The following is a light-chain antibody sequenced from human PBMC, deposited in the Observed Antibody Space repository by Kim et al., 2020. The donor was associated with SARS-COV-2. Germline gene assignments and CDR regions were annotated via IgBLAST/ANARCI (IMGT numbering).Light chain of an antibody. CDR2: AAS. CDR3: QQFNSPYT. Sequence: SASVGDRVTIPCRASQDIKNYLAWYQQKPGRAPKLLINAASTLQSGVPSRFRGSGSGTDFPLTISALQPEDFGDYHCQQFNSPYTFGQGTKVDIK. J-gene: IGKJ2*01. CDR1: QDIKNY. V-gene: IGKV1-9*01.